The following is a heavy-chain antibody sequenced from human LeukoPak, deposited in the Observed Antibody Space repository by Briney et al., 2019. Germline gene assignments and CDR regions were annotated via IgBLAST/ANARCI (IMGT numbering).Heavy chain of an antibody. D-gene: IGHD3-9*01. CDR1: GGSLSGYY. CDR2: INHSGST. Sequence: SETLSLTCAVYGGSLSGYYWSWIRQPPGKGLEWIGEINHSGSTNYNPSLKSRVTISVDTSKNQFSLKLSSVTAADTAVYYCARGYYDILTGYYSSFFDYWGQGTLVTVSS. J-gene: IGHJ4*02. V-gene: IGHV4-34*01. CDR3: ARGYYDILTGYYSSFFDY.